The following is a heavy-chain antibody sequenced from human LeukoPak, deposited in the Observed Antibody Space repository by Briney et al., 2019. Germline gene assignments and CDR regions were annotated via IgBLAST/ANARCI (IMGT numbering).Heavy chain of an antibody. Sequence: KSSETLSLTCAVYGGSFSGYYRSWIRQPPGKGLEWIGEINHSGSTNYNPSLKSRVTISVDTSKNQFSLKLSSVTAADTAVYYCARHRIAARLTRIYWFDPWGQGTLVTVSS. CDR2: INHSGST. J-gene: IGHJ5*02. CDR1: GGSFSGYY. V-gene: IGHV4-34*01. CDR3: ARHRIAARLTRIYWFDP. D-gene: IGHD6-6*01.